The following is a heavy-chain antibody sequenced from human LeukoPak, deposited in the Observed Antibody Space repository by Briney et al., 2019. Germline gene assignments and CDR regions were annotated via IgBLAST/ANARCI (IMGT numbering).Heavy chain of an antibody. Sequence: GGSLRLSCAVSGLTFSRYAMSWVRQAPRKGLEWVSAISESGSGTYYADSVKGRFTISRDNSKDTLSLQMNSLRAEDTAVYYCAKDIAQGYTFGSIEQDYWGQGTLVTVSS. J-gene: IGHJ4*02. CDR3: AKDIAQGYTFGSIEQDY. CDR2: ISESGSGT. V-gene: IGHV3-23*01. D-gene: IGHD5-18*01. CDR1: GLTFSRYA.